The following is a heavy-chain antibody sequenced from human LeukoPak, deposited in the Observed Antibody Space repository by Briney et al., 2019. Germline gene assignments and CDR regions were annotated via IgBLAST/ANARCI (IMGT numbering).Heavy chain of an antibody. V-gene: IGHV4-59*01. CDR1: GGSISSYY. D-gene: IGHD5-12*01. CDR3: ARDYPGYSGYDPNYYYGMDV. CDR2: IYYSGST. J-gene: IGHJ6*02. Sequence: SETLSLTCTVSGGSISSYYWSWIRQPPGKGLEWIGYIYYSGSTNYNPSLKSRVTISVDTSKNQFPLKLSSVTAADTAVYYCARDYPGYSGYDPNYYYGMDVWGQGTTVTVSS.